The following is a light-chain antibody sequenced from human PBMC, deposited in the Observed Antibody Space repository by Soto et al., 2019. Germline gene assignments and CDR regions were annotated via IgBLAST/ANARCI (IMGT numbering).Light chain of an antibody. CDR3: QQYNSYPET. Sequence: DIQMTQSPSTLSASVGDRVTITCRASQSISSWLAWYQQKPGKAPKLLIYDASSLESGVPSRFSGSGSGTEFTLTISSLQPDDFPTYYCQQYNSYPETFGQGTKVEIK. V-gene: IGKV1-5*01. CDR1: QSISSW. CDR2: DAS. J-gene: IGKJ1*01.